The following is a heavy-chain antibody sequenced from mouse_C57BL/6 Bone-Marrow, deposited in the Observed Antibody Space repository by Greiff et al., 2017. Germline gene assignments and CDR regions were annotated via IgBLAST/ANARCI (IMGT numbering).Heavy chain of an antibody. Sequence: EVQVVESGGGLVQPGGSMKLSCVASGFTFSNYWMNWVRQSPGQGLEWVAQIRLKSDNYATHYAESVKGRFTISRADSKSSVYLQMNNLRAEDTGMYYCKHYYGSSYGYLDVWGTGTTVTVS. J-gene: IGHJ1*03. D-gene: IGHD1-1*01. CDR1: GFTFSNYW. V-gene: IGHV6-3*01. CDR2: IRLKSDNYAT. CDR3: KHYYGSSYGYLDV.